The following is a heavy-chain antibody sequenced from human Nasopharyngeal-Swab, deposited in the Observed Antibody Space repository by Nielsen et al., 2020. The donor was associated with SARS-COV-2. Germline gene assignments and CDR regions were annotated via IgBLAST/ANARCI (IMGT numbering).Heavy chain of an antibody. Sequence: ASVKVSCKVSGYTFTELSMHWVRQAPGKGLEWMGGFDPEDGETIYAQKFQGRVTMTEDTSTDTAYMELSSLRSEDTAVYYCATAPVVVATWGWFDPWGQGTLVTVSS. J-gene: IGHJ5*02. V-gene: IGHV1-24*01. D-gene: IGHD2-15*01. CDR2: FDPEDGET. CDR1: GYTFTELS. CDR3: ATAPVVVATWGWFDP.